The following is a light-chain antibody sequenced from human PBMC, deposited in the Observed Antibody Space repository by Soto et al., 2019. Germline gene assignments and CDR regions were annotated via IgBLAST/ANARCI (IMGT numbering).Light chain of an antibody. J-gene: IGKJ4*01. V-gene: IGKV1-27*01. CDR3: QKYNSAPPLT. CDR2: AAS. CDR1: QGISSY. Sequence: DTQMTQSPSSLSASVGDRVTFTCRASQGISSYLAWYQQKPGKVPKLLIYAASTLQSGVPSRFSGSGSGTDFTLTISSLQPEDVATYYCQKYNSAPPLTFGGGTKVEIK.